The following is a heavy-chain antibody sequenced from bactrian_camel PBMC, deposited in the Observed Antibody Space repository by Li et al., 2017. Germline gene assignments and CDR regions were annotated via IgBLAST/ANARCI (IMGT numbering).Heavy chain of an antibody. V-gene: IGHV3S40*01. CDR3: VRDWGYADRWYVALGY. J-gene: IGHJ6*01. Sequence: VQLVESGGGLVQPGGSLRLSCAASGYSYCMGWFRQAPGKEREGVARIATGSGNTYYADSVKGRFIISRDNAKSTVSLQMNSLKPEDTAVYYCVRDWGYADRWYVALGYWTQGTQVTVS. CDR2: IATGSGNT. CDR1: GYSYC. D-gene: IGHD6*01.